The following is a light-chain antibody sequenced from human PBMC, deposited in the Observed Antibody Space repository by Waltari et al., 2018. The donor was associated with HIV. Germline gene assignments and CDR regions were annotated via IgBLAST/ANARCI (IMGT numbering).Light chain of an antibody. CDR1: TTGSKS. V-gene: IGLV3-21*04. CDR2: YDR. J-gene: IGLJ1*01. CDR3: QVWDRGSDHYV. Sequence: SYVLTQPPSVSVAPGKTARLSCEGDTTGSKSGHWYQQKPGPAPVVVMYYDRDRPSGIPERFSGSKSGNTATLTISRVEAGDEADYYCQVWDRGSDHYVFGTGTKVTVV.